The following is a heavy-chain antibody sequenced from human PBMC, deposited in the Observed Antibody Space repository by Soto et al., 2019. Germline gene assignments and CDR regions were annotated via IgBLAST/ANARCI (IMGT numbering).Heavy chain of an antibody. CDR1: VDSITTYY. V-gene: IGHV4-4*07. CDR3: ARFRNNWFPTEGMDV. D-gene: IGHD1-1*01. J-gene: IGHJ6*02. Sequence: SETLSLTCTVSVDSITTYYWNWIRQPAGKGLEWIGRIDASGNTNYNPSLNSRVTLSVDTSKKQFSLKLTSVTAADTAVYYCARFRNNWFPTEGMDVWGQGTTVTVSS. CDR2: IDASGNT.